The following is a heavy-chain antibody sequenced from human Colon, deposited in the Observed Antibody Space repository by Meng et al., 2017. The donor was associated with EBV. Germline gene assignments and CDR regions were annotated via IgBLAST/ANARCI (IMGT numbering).Heavy chain of an antibody. CDR2: IYHGVNI. J-gene: IGHJ5*02. D-gene: IGHD3-10*01. V-gene: IGHV4-30-2*01. CDR1: GDSITSGDYS. CDR3: VRDTRRGGGWFDP. Sequence: QLQESGSGLVRPPQTLSLTCAVSGDSITSGDYSWTWIRQPPGKGLEWIGYIYHGVNIYYTPSLRSRVTISVGKSRNQFSLKLTSVSAADTAVYYCVRDTRRGGGWFDPWGQGTLVTVSS.